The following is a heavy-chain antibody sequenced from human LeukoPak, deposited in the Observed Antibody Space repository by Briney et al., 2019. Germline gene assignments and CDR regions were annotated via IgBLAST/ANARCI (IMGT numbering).Heavy chain of an antibody. V-gene: IGHV6-1*01. J-gene: IGHJ6*02. CDR3: ARDRGTAMITYYYYGMDV. D-gene: IGHD5-18*01. CDR2: TYYRSKWYN. CDR1: GDSVSSNSAA. Sequence: SQTLSLTCAISGDSVSSNSAAWNWIRQSPSRGLEWLGRTYYRSKWYNDYAVSVKSRITINPGTSKNQFSLQLNSVTPEDTAVYYCARDRGTAMITYYYYGMDVWGQGTTVTVSS.